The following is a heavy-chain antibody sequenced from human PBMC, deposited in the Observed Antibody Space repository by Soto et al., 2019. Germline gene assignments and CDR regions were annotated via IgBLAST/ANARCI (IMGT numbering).Heavy chain of an antibody. CDR3: ARDLFRAYGSGSYQQYYYGMDV. J-gene: IGHJ6*02. Sequence: PSETLSLTCTVSGGSISSYYWSWIRQPPGKGLEWIGYIYYSGSTNYNPSLKSRVTISVDTSKNQFSLKLSSVTAADTAVYYCARDLFRAYGSGSYQQYYYGMDVWGQGTTVTVSS. D-gene: IGHD3-10*01. CDR2: IYYSGST. V-gene: IGHV4-59*01. CDR1: GGSISSYY.